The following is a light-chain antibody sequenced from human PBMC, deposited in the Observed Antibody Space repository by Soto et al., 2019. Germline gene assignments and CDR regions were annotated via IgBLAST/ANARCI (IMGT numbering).Light chain of an antibody. CDR1: ETVSSD. Sequence: EVVMTPSPATLPLSPGDRAALSCRASETVSSDFLAWYQQKPGQAPRLLIYGASTRATGIPARFSGSGSGTEFTLTISSLQSEDFAVYYCQQYNNWPWTFGQGTKVDIK. V-gene: IGKV3-15*01. CDR3: QQYNNWPWT. J-gene: IGKJ1*01. CDR2: GAS.